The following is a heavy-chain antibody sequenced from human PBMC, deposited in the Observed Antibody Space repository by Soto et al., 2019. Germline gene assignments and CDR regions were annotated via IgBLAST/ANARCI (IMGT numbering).Heavy chain of an antibody. CDR2: INHSGST. Sequence: PSETLSLTCAVYGGSFSGYYWSWIRQPPGKGLEWIGEINHSGSTNYNPSLKSRVTISVDTSKNQFSLKLSSVTAADTAVYYCERASVAGLEAAFDYWGQGTLVTVSS. CDR1: GGSFSGYY. V-gene: IGHV4-34*01. CDR3: ERASVAGLEAAFDY. J-gene: IGHJ4*02. D-gene: IGHD6-19*01.